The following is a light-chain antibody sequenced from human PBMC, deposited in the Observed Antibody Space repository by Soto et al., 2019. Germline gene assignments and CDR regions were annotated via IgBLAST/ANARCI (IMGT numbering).Light chain of an antibody. CDR3: QQYNTYST. V-gene: IGKV1-5*01. Sequence: DIQMTQSPSTLSASVEDRVTITCRASQSVSSWLAWYQQKPGKAPNLLIYDASSLESGVPSRFSGSGSGTEFTLTISSLQPDDFGTYYCQQYNTYSTFGQGTKVDI. CDR2: DAS. J-gene: IGKJ1*01. CDR1: QSVSSW.